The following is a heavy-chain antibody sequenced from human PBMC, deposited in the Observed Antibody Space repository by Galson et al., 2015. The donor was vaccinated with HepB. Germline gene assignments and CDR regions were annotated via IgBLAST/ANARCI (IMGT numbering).Heavy chain of an antibody. V-gene: IGHV3-20*01. Sequence: SLRLSCAASGFIFSDHWMHWVRQAPGKGLEWVSGINWKTGSTGYADSVKGRFTISRDNAKNSLYLQMNSLRVEDTAFYHCARGDGGDHWGQGTLVTVSS. D-gene: IGHD3-16*01. CDR1: GFIFSDHW. J-gene: IGHJ4*02. CDR2: INWKTGST. CDR3: ARGDGGDH.